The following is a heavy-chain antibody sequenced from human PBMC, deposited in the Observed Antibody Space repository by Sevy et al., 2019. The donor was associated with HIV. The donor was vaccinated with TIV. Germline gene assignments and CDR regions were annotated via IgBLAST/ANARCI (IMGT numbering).Heavy chain of an antibody. Sequence: GGSLRLSCAASGFTFSSYWMHWVRQAPGKGLVWVSRINSDGSSTSYADSVKGRFTISRDNAKNTLYLQMNSLRAEDTAVYYCARAPRAPVGATRFDPWGQGTLVTVSS. CDR1: GFTFSSYW. J-gene: IGHJ5*02. CDR3: ARAPRAPVGATRFDP. CDR2: INSDGSST. V-gene: IGHV3-74*01. D-gene: IGHD1-26*01.